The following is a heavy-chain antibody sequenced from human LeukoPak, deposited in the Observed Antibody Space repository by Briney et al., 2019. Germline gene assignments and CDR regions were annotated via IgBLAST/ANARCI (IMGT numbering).Heavy chain of an antibody. J-gene: IGHJ4*02. D-gene: IGHD3-3*01. CDR3: ARHSPALGFLQWLLYLDY. CDR1: GGSISSGGYY. CDR2: IYYSGST. V-gene: IGHV4-61*08. Sequence: SETLSLTCTVSGGSISSGGYYWSWIRQPPGKGLEWIGYIYYSGSTNYNPSLKSRVTISVDTSKNQFSLKLSSVTAADTAVYYCARHSPALGFLQWLLYLDYWGQGTLVTVSS.